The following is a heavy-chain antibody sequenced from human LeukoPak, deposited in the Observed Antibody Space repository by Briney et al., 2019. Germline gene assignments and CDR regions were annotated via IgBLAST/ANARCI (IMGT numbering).Heavy chain of an antibody. CDR3: AKDFSMVRGKLDI. J-gene: IGHJ3*02. D-gene: IGHD3-10*01. Sequence: PGGSLRLSCAASGFSVSSYWMHWVRQAPGKGLEWVSGISWNSGSIGYADSVKGRFTISRDNAKNSLYLQMNSLRAEDTALYYCAKDFSMVRGKLDIWGQGTMVTVSS. V-gene: IGHV3-9*01. CDR2: ISWNSGSI. CDR1: GFSVSSYW.